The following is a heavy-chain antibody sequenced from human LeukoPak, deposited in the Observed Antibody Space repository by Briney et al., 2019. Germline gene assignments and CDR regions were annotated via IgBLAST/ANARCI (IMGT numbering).Heavy chain of an antibody. D-gene: IGHD2-2*02. V-gene: IGHV4-34*01. Sequence: SETLSLTCAVYGGSFSGYYWSWIRQPPGKGLEWIGEINHSGSTNYNPSLKSRVTISVDTSKNQFSLKLSSVTAADTAVYYCARGASYQLLYYFLSFDYWGQGTLVTVSS. J-gene: IGHJ4*02. CDR2: INHSGST. CDR3: ARGASYQLLYYFLSFDY. CDR1: GGSFSGYY.